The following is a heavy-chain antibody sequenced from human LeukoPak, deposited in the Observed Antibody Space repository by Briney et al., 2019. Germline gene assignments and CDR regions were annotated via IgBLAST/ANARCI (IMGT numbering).Heavy chain of an antibody. CDR2: ITSNGGNM. J-gene: IGHJ4*02. Sequence: GGSLRLSCAASGFTFSDHYMGWIRQAPGKGLEWVSYITSNGGNMFYSESVKGRFTISRDNAKKSLYVQMNSLRADDTAVYYCARALADSRGYYLGFDYWGQGTLVTVSS. D-gene: IGHD3-22*01. CDR3: ARALADSRGYYLGFDY. CDR1: GFTFSDHY. V-gene: IGHV3-11*04.